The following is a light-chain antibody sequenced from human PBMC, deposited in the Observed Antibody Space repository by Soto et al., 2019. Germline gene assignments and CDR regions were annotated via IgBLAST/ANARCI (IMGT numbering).Light chain of an antibody. Sequence: ALSHSAGTLSLSPWEVATLSCRASQSVSSSYLAWYQQKPGQAPRLLIYGASSRATGIPDRFSGSGSGTDFTLTISRLEPEDFAVYYCQQYGSSRTFGQGTKVDIK. CDR2: GAS. CDR3: QQYGSSRT. CDR1: QSVSSSY. V-gene: IGKV3-20*01. J-gene: IGKJ1*01.